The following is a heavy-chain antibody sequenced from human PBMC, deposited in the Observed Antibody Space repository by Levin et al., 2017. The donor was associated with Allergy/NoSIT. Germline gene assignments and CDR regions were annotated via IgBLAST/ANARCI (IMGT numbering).Heavy chain of an antibody. Sequence: GGSLRLSCAASGFTFSDYYMSWIRQAPGKGLEWVSYISSSGSTIYYADSVKGRFTISRDNAKNSLYLQMNSLRAEDTAVYYCARAVSSSWSSDSYYYYGMDVWGQGTTVTVSS. CDR1: GFTFSDYY. CDR3: ARAVSSSWSSDSYYYYGMDV. CDR2: ISSSGSTI. J-gene: IGHJ6*02. V-gene: IGHV3-11*01. D-gene: IGHD6-13*01.